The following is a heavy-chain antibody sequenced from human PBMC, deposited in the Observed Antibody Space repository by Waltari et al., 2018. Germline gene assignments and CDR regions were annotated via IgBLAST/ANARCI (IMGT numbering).Heavy chain of an antibody. CDR3: AKDQDYDSSGPHA. CDR2: IRGGGDKA. J-gene: IGHJ1*01. Sequence: EVQLLESGGGLVQPGGSLRLPCAASGFTFSSYAMCWVRQAPGKGLDWVSTIRGGGDKAYYADSVKGRFTISRDNSKNTLYLQMNSLRAEDTAIYYCAKDQDYDSSGPHAWGQGTLVTVSS. V-gene: IGHV3-23*01. CDR1: GFTFSSYA. D-gene: IGHD3-22*01.